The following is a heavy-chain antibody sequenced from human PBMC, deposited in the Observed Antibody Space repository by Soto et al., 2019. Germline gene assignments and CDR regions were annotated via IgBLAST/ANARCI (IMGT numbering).Heavy chain of an antibody. CDR3: ARVEGPAATNNPYYYYYMDV. V-gene: IGHV1-18*01. CDR2: ISAYNGNT. CDR1: GYTFTSYG. J-gene: IGHJ6*03. D-gene: IGHD2-2*01. Sequence: ASVKVSCKASGYTFTSYGISWVRQAPGQGLEWMGWISAYNGNTNSAQKLQGRVTMTTDTSTSTAYMELRSLRSDDTAVYYCARVEGPAATNNPYYYYYMDVWGKGTTVTVSS.